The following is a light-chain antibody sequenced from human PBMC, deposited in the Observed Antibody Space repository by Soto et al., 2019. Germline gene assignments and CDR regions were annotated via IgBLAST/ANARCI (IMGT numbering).Light chain of an antibody. Sequence: QSALTQPASVSGSPGQSVTMSCTGTSDDVGKYNYVSWYQQHPGKPPKLLISEVNNRPSGVSVRFSGSKSDNTASLTISGLQPEDEADYFCSSYTSKSLDVFGSGTQLTVL. J-gene: IGLJ7*01. CDR1: SDDVGKYNY. V-gene: IGLV2-14*01. CDR3: SSYTSKSLDV. CDR2: EVN.